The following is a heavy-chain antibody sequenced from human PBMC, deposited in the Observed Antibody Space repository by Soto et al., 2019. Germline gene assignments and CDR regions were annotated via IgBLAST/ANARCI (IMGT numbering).Heavy chain of an antibody. CDR2: IYYSGRN. J-gene: IGHJ6*03. D-gene: IGHD2-2*01. CDR3: ARSLRDIVVVPAAYNVYSSSRVRGYYYYLDF. CDR1: GGSFSGYY. V-gene: IGHV4-34*09. Sequence: TLSVTCAVDGGSFSGYYWSWIGQHPGKGREWTGDIYYSGRNYYNQSLKSRDTISVDMSKNQFSLKLSSVTAADTAVYYCARSLRDIVVVPAAYNVYSSSRVRGYYYYLDFWGQRTTVTVSS.